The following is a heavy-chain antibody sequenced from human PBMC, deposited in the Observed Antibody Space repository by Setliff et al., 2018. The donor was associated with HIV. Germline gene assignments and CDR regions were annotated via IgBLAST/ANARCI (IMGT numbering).Heavy chain of an antibody. CDR3: ASERSRGNYYYSLDV. J-gene: IGHJ6*03. CDR1: EYTFTNQY. Sequence: GASVKVSCKMSEYTFTNQYIHWIQQAPGKGLEWMGLVDPENPTTIYAARFQGRVTITADTSTDTAYMELSRLRSEDTAIYYCASERSRGNYYYSLDVWGKGTTVTVSS. CDR2: VDPENPTT. V-gene: IGHV1-69-2*01.